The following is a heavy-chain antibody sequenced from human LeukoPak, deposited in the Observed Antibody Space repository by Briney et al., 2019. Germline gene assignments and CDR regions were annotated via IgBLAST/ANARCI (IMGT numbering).Heavy chain of an antibody. CDR2: ISSSSSYI. CDR3: ARFMEDDSSGYDY. Sequence: GGSLRLSCAASGFTFSSYSMKGVRQARGRGLEGVSSISSSSSYIYYAHSVKARFTISRDHAKNSLYLQMNSLRAEDTAVYYCARFMEDDSSGYDYWGQGTLVTVSS. V-gene: IGHV3-21*01. J-gene: IGHJ4*02. CDR1: GFTFSSYS. D-gene: IGHD3-22*01.